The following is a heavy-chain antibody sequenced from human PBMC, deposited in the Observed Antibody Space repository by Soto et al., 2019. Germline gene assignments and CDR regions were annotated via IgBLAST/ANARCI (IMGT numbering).Heavy chain of an antibody. CDR2: IVVGSVNT. Sequence: SVKFSCNASGFTFTSSAVQWVRQARGQRLEWIGWIVVGSVNTNYAQKFQERVTITRDMSTSTAYMELSSLRSEDTAVYYCAAKSITIFGVSVDDYYYGMDVWGQGTTVTVSS. D-gene: IGHD3-3*01. J-gene: IGHJ6*02. CDR1: GFTFTSSA. CDR3: AAKSITIFGVSVDDYYYGMDV. V-gene: IGHV1-58*01.